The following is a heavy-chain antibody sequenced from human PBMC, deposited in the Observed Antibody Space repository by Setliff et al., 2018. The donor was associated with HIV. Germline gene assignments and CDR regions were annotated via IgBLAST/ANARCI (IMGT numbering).Heavy chain of an antibody. CDR1: GGSFSDYY. J-gene: IGHJ6*03. CDR3: ARTRRLVVPAAPSGLYYYYMDV. D-gene: IGHD2-2*01. CDR2: LNHSGST. Sequence: SETLSLTCAVYGGSFSDYYWSWVRQPPGKGLEWMGELNHSGSTNYNPSLKSRFTISVDTSKNQFSLRLRSVTAADTAVYYCARTRRLVVPAAPSGLYYYYMDVWGKGTTVTVSS. V-gene: IGHV4-34*01.